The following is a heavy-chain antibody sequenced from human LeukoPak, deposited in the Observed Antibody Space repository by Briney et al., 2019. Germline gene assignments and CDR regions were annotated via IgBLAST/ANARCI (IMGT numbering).Heavy chain of an antibody. CDR2: IYYSGGT. CDR1: GGSISSNTYY. D-gene: IGHD3-10*01. J-gene: IGHJ6*03. Sequence: PSETLSLTCTVSGGSISSNTYYWGWIRQPPGKGLEWIGNIYYSGGTYYNPSLKSRVTISVDTSKSQFSLKLSSVTAADTAVYYCARRYYGSGSPNFYYYYYMDVWGKGTTVTVSS. CDR3: ARRYYGSGSPNFYYYYYMDV. V-gene: IGHV4-39*07.